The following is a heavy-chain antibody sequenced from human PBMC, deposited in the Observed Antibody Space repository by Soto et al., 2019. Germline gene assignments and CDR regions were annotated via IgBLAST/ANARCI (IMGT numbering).Heavy chain of an antibody. V-gene: IGHV3-11*01. D-gene: IGHD3-10*01. J-gene: IGHJ6*03. CDR1: GFTFSDYY. CDR2: ISSSGSAI. CDR3: ARTMVRGVMTLQHYYYMDV. Sequence: QVQLVESGGGLVKPGGSLRLSCAASGFTFSDYYMSWIRQAPGKGLEWVSYISSSGSAIYYADSVKGRFTISRDNAKNSLYLQMNSLRAEDTAVYYCARTMVRGVMTLQHYYYMDVWGKGTTVTVSS.